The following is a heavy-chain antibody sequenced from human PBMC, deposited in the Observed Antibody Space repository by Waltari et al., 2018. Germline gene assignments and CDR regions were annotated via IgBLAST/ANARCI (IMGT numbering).Heavy chain of an antibody. Sequence: QVQLVQSGAEVKKPGASVKVSCKASGYTFTGYYMHWVRPASRQGLAWRGWSSPNSVGTECKMKSEGRVTMTRDTSSRTDYRELSRRSSNDTAVYYSAKTWGSGRRAGNYCGQGTLVTVSS. D-gene: IGHD3-10*01. CDR3: AKTWGSGRRAGNY. CDR2: SSPNSVGT. J-gene: IGHJ4*02. V-gene: IGHV1-2*02. CDR1: GYTFTGYY.